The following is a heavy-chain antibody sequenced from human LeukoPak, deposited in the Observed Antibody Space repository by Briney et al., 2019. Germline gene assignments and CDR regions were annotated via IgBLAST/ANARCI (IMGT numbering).Heavy chain of an antibody. CDR3: ASQSYARFDP. CDR2: MKGDASLI. Sequence: PGGSLRLSCAASGFSFGNFWMSWVRQAPGRGLQWVASMKGDASLIYYVDSVKGRFTISRDNARNSLFLQMNSLRVEDTAVYYCASQSYARFDPWGQGTLVTVSS. J-gene: IGHJ5*02. D-gene: IGHD3-16*01. CDR1: GFSFGNFW. V-gene: IGHV3-7*01.